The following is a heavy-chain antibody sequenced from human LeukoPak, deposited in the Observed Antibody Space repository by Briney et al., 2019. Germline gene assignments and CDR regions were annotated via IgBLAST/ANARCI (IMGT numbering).Heavy chain of an antibody. D-gene: IGHD4-17*01. CDR3: AKERSDYVFDP. V-gene: IGHV4-61*02. CDR1: GGSISTGDYF. Sequence: SETLSLTCTVSGGSISTGDYFWSWIRQPAGKGLEWIGRIYTSGTTNYNPSLERRVTLSIDTSKNHFSLKLTSVTAADTAVYYCAKERSDYVFDPWGQGTLVTVSS. J-gene: IGHJ5*02. CDR2: IYTSGTT.